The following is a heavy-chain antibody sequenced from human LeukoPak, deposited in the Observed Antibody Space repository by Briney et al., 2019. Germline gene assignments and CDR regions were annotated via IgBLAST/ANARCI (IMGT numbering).Heavy chain of an antibody. J-gene: IGHJ3*02. V-gene: IGHV5-51*01. D-gene: IGHD2-8*01. CDR1: GYSFTTYW. Sequence: GESLKISCKGSGYSFTTYWIGWVRQMPGKGLEWMGIIYPADSETRLSPSFQGQVTISADKSLSTAYLQWSSLKASDTATYYCARSGQGVFDIWGQGTMVTVSS. CDR3: ARSGQGVFDI. CDR2: IYPADSET.